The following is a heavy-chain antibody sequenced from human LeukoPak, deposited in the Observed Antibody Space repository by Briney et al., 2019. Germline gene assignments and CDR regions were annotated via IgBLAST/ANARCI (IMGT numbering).Heavy chain of an antibody. Sequence: GGSLRFSCAASGFTFSSYWMSWVRQAPGKGLEWVANIKQDGSEKYYADSVKGRFTISRDNAKNSLYLQMNSLRAEDTAVYYCARQSSGWYTYFDYWGQGTLVTVSS. D-gene: IGHD6-19*01. CDR1: GFTFSSYW. V-gene: IGHV3-7*01. CDR2: IKQDGSEK. CDR3: ARQSSGWYTYFDY. J-gene: IGHJ4*02.